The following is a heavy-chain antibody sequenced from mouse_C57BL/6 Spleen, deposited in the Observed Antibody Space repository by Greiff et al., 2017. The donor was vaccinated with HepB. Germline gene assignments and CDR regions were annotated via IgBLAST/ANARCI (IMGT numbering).Heavy chain of an antibody. V-gene: IGHV1-59*01. D-gene: IGHD2-4*01. CDR1: GYTFTSYW. CDR2: IDPSDSYT. CDR3: AREGDDYDGFAY. J-gene: IGHJ3*01. Sequence: VQLKQPGAELVRPGTSVKLSCKASGYTFTSYWMHWVKQRPGQGLEWIGVIDPSDSYTNYNQKFKGKATLTVDTSSSTAYMQLSSLTSEDSAVYYCAREGDDYDGFAYWGQGTLVTVSA.